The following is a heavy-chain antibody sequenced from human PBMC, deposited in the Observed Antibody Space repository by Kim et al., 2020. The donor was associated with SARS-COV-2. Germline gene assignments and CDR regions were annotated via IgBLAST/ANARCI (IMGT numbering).Heavy chain of an antibody. J-gene: IGHJ6*04. D-gene: IGHD3-3*01. Sequence: YADSVKGRSTSSRENAKTSLYLQRNSLRAEDTAVYYCASLDFWSGYYADVWGKGTTVTVSS. V-gene: IGHV3-11*01. CDR3: ASLDFWSGYYADV.